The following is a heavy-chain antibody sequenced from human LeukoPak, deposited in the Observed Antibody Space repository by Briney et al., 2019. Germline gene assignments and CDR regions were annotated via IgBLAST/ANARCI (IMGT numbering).Heavy chain of an antibody. V-gene: IGHV5-51*01. CDR2: IYPGDSDT. J-gene: IGHJ4*02. Sequence: ESLKISCEGSGYSFTTYWIGWVRQMPGKGLEWMGIIYPGDSDTKYSPSFQGQVTISADKSINTTYLQWSSLKASDTAIYYCARLFSGGDSPYFDYWGQGTLVTVSS. D-gene: IGHD4-23*01. CDR1: GYSFTTYW. CDR3: ARLFSGGDSPYFDY.